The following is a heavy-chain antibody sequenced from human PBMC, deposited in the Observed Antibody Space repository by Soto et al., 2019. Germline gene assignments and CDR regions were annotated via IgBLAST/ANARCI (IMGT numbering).Heavy chain of an antibody. CDR1: GFTFSDYY. CDR3: ARVFTSWYDY. D-gene: IGHD6-13*01. J-gene: IGHJ4*02. CDR2: ISSSGDSI. Sequence: GGSLRLSCAASGFTFSDYYMTWIRQAPGKGLEWLSYISSSGDSIYYADTVKGRFTISRDNAENSLYLEMNSLRADDTAVYYCARVFTSWYDYWGQGTLVTVSS. V-gene: IGHV3-11*01.